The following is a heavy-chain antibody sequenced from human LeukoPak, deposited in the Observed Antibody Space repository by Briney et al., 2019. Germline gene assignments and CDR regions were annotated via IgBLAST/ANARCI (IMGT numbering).Heavy chain of an antibody. V-gene: IGHV3-30*03. D-gene: IGHD6-13*01. Sequence: GGSLRLSCAASGFTFSSYGMHWVRQAPGKGLEWVAVISYDGSNKYYADSVKGRFTISRDNSKNTLYLQMNSLRAEDTAVYYCARAPGSSWVTHYFDYWGQGTLVTVSS. J-gene: IGHJ4*02. CDR1: GFTFSSYG. CDR2: ISYDGSNK. CDR3: ARAPGSSWVTHYFDY.